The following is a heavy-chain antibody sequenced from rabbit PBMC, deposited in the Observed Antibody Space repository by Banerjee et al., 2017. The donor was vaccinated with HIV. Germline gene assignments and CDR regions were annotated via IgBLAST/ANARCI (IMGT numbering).Heavy chain of an antibody. CDR1: GFSFSNSYY. CDR3: AREIYSTGPGYGDANL. Sequence: QEQLVESGGGLVQPEGSPTLTCTASGFSFSNSYYMCWVRQAPGKGLEWIGCIHTGDGSTYYASWVNGRFTISKTSSTVTLQMTSLTAADTATYFCAREIYSTGPGYGDANLWGQGTLVTVS. V-gene: IGHV1S45*01. J-gene: IGHJ3*01. CDR2: IHTGDGST. D-gene: IGHD6-1*01.